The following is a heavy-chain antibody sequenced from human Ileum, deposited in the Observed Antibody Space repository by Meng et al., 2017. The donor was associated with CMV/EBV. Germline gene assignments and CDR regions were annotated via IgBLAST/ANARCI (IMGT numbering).Heavy chain of an antibody. CDR1: GFTFSSYG. Sequence: GGSLRLSCAASGFTFSSYGMHWVRQAPGKGLEWVAVIWYDGSNKYYADSVKGRFTISRDNSKNTLYLQMNSLRAEDTAVYYCAKDREDCSSTSCSFRFDPWGQGTLVTVSS. CDR3: AKDREDCSSTSCSFRFDP. D-gene: IGHD2-2*01. V-gene: IGHV3-33*06. J-gene: IGHJ5*02. CDR2: IWYDGSNK.